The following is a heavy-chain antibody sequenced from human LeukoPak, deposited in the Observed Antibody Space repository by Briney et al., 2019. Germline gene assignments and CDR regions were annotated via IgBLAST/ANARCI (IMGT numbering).Heavy chain of an antibody. J-gene: IGHJ5*02. V-gene: IGHV1-69*13. CDR1: GYTFTSYD. CDR2: IIPIFGTA. Sequence: SVKVSCKASGYTFTSYDINWVRQATGQGLEWMGGIIPIFGTANYAQKYQGRVTITADESTSTAYMELSSLRSEDTAVYYCARGPEGRITIFGVVIYNWFDPWGQGTLVTVSS. CDR3: ARGPEGRITIFGVVIYNWFDP. D-gene: IGHD3-3*01.